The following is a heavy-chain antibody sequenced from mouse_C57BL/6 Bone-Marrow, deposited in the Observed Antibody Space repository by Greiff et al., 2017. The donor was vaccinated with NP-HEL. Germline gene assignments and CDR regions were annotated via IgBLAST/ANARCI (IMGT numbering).Heavy chain of an antibody. Sequence: EVQLVESGGGLVQPKGSLKLSCAASGFSFNTYAMNWVRQAPGQGLEWVARIRSKSNNYATYYADSVKDRFTISRDDSESMLYLQMNNLKTEDTAMYYCVRHGRRGLAYWGQGTLVTVSA. V-gene: IGHV10-1*01. J-gene: IGHJ3*01. CDR1: GFSFNTYA. CDR3: VRHGRRGLAY. CDR2: IRSKSNNYAT.